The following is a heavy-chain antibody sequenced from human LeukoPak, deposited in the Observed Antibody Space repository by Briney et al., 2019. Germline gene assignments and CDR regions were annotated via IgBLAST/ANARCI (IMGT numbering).Heavy chain of an antibody. CDR2: ISIYNGNT. CDR3: ARITYDFWSGYYMPYVP. CDR1: GYTFTNYG. J-gene: IGHJ5*02. D-gene: IGHD3-3*01. V-gene: IGHV1-18*01. Sequence: ASVKVSCKASGYTFTNYGISWVRQAPGQGLEWMGWISIYNGNTDYAQKLRGRVTITKDRATSKEQVHLRTLISDDTAVYYCARITYDFWSGYYMPYVPWGQGTLVTVSS.